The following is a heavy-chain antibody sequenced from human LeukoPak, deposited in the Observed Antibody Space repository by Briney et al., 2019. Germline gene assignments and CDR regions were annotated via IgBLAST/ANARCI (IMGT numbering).Heavy chain of an antibody. CDR2: ISSSGSTI. J-gene: IGHJ4*02. CDR1: GFTFSDYY. D-gene: IGHD3-10*01. Sequence: GGSLRLSCAASGFTFSDYYMSWIRQAPGKGLEWVSYISSSGSTIYYADSVKGRFTISRDNAKNSLYLQMNSLRAEDTAVYYCAKLYGSGSYYSFDYWGQGTLVTVSS. V-gene: IGHV3-11*01. CDR3: AKLYGSGSYYSFDY.